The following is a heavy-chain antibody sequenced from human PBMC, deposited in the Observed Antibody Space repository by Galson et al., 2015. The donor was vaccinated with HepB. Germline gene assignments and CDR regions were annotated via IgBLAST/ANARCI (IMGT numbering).Heavy chain of an antibody. V-gene: IGHV1-69*02. CDR2: IIPILGIA. Sequence: SVKVSCKASGGTFSSYTISWVRQAPGQGLEWMGRIIPILGIANYAQKFQGRVTITADKSTSTAYMELSSLRSEDTAVYYCAGYSGYESAAFDIWGQGTMVTVSS. CDR3: AGYSGYESAAFDI. CDR1: GGTFSSYT. D-gene: IGHD5-12*01. J-gene: IGHJ3*02.